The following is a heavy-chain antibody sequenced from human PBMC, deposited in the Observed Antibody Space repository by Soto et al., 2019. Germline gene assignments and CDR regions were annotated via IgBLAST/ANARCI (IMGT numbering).Heavy chain of an antibody. CDR1: GDSVSSNTAA. Sequence: QTLSLTCAISGDSVSSNTAAWHWIRQSPSRGLEWLGRTYFRSRWYNDYAVSVKSRITINADTSKNQFSLHLNSVSPEDTAVYYFARNLGSGYSNYYYYGDVGGKGTTAPGSS. CDR2: TYFRSRWYN. D-gene: IGHD5-12*01. J-gene: IGHJ6*03. CDR3: ARNLGSGYSNYYYYGDV. V-gene: IGHV6-1*01.